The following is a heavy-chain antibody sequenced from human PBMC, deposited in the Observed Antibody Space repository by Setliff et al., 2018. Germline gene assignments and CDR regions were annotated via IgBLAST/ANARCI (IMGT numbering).Heavy chain of an antibody. D-gene: IGHD3-22*01. CDR1: GYPFTNYG. CDR2: ISTYNINT. J-gene: IGHJ6*03. CDR3: ARRNCYYDSSGFALYYYYMDV. V-gene: IGHV1-18*01. Sequence: ASVKVSCKASGYPFTNYGITWVRQAPGQGLEWLGWISTYNINTNYAQKLQDIVTITTDTSTSTAYMELRSLRSDDTAVYSCARRNCYYDSSGFALYYYYMDVWGKGTTVTVSS.